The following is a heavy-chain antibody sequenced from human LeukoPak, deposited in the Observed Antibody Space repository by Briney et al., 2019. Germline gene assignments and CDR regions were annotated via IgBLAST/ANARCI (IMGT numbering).Heavy chain of an antibody. J-gene: IGHJ5*02. Sequence: QPGGSLRLSCAVSGFNIGNYGMHWVRQAPDKGLDWVAMISHDGGAKHYGDSVKGRLTISRENSENTLYLQMNSLRVEDTAVYYCERDWGSSGWYNWFDPWGQGTLVTVSS. D-gene: IGHD6-19*01. CDR3: ERDWGSSGWYNWFDP. V-gene: IGHV3-30*03. CDR2: ISHDGGAK. CDR1: GFNIGNYG.